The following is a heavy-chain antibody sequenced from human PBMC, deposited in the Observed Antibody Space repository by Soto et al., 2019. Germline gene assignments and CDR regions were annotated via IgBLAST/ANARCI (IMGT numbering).Heavy chain of an antibody. Sequence: GGSLRLSCAASGFTFDDYAMHWVRQAPGKGLEWVSGISWNSGSIGYAYSVKGRFTISRDNAKNSLYLQMNSLRAEDTALYYCENGQGHRLLAAGGTDYYYGMEIWGQGTTVTV. J-gene: IGHJ6*02. CDR3: ENGQGHRLLAAGGTDYYYGMEI. D-gene: IGHD6-13*01. CDR2: ISWNSGSI. V-gene: IGHV3-9*01. CDR1: GFTFDDYA.